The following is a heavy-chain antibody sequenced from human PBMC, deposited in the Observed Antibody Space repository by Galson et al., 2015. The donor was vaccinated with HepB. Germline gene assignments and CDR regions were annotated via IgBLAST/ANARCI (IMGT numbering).Heavy chain of an antibody. CDR2: INHSGST. V-gene: IGHV4-34*01. CDR3: ARGVKYCSGGSCYRGYFQH. D-gene: IGHD2-15*01. Sequence: ETLSLTCAVYGGSFSGYYWSWIRQPPGKGLEWIGEINHSGSTNYNPSLKSRVTISVDTSKNQFSLKLSSVTAADTAVYYCARGVKYCSGGSCYRGYFQHWGQGTLVTVSS. J-gene: IGHJ1*01. CDR1: GGSFSGYY.